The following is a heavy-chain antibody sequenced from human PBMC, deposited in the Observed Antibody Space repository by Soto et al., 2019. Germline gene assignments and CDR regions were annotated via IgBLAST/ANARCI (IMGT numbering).Heavy chain of an antibody. CDR3: ARGLATLPVFAFDI. Sequence: SGPTLVHPPQTLTLTCTLSGISLSTSGVGLGWIRQTPGKALEWLALVYWNDDKHYSPSLKSRLTITKDTSKNQAILTMTNMDPVDTATYYCARGLATLPVFAFDIWGQGTVVTVSS. J-gene: IGHJ3*02. CDR2: VYWNDDK. CDR1: GISLSTSGVG. D-gene: IGHD1-1*01. V-gene: IGHV2-5*01.